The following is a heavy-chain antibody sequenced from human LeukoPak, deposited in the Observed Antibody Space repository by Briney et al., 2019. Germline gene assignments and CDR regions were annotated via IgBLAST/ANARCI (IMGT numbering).Heavy chain of an antibody. J-gene: IGHJ5*02. CDR2: ISAYNGNT. CDR3: ARDRVVVYFASNWFDP. V-gene: IGHV1-18*01. Sequence: ASVKVSCKASGYTFTSYGISWVRQAPGQGLEWMGWISAYNGNTNYARKLQGRVTMTTDTSTSTAYMELRSLRSDDTAVYYCARDRVVVYFASNWFDPWGQGTLVTVSS. CDR1: GYTFTSYG. D-gene: IGHD2-15*01.